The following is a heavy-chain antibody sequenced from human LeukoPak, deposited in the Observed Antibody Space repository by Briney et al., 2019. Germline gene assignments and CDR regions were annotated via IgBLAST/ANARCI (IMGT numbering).Heavy chain of an antibody. CDR2: ISGSGGST. V-gene: IGHV3-23*01. D-gene: IGHD3-3*01. J-gene: IGHJ3*02. Sequence: GGSLRLSCAGSGFTFSSYAMGWVRQAPGKGLEWVSGISGSGGSTNYADSVKGRFTISRDNSKNTLYLQMNSLRAEDTAVYYCAKDLTIFGVVPDVFDIWGQGTMVTVSS. CDR3: AKDLTIFGVVPDVFDI. CDR1: GFTFSSYA.